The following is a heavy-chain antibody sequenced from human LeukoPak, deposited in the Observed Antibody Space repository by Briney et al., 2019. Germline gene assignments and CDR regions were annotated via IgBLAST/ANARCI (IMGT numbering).Heavy chain of an antibody. D-gene: IGHD4-17*01. Sequence: SETLSLTCTVSGGSMSSYYWSWISQPPGKGLEWIGYIYYSGSTYYNPSLKSRVTISVDTSKNQFSLKLSSVTAADTAVYYCARHDYGDRYYFDYWGQGTLVTVSS. CDR2: IYYSGST. V-gene: IGHV4-59*08. CDR1: GGSMSSYY. J-gene: IGHJ4*02. CDR3: ARHDYGDRYYFDY.